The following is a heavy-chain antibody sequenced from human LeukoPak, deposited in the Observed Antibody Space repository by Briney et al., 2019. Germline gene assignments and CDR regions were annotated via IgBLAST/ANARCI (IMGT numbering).Heavy chain of an antibody. CDR1: GFTFSSYG. V-gene: IGHV3-30*03. Sequence: PGGSLRLSCAASGFTFSSYGMHWVRQAPGKGLEWVAVISYDGSNKYYADSVKARFTISRDNSKNTLYLQMNSLRAEDTAVYYCATPLGIVGAITGAFDIWGQGTMVTVSS. J-gene: IGHJ3*02. D-gene: IGHD1-26*01. CDR3: ATPLGIVGAITGAFDI. CDR2: ISYDGSNK.